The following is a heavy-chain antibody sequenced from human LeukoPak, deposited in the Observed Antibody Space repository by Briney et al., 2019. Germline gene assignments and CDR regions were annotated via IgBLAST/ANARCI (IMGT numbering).Heavy chain of an antibody. Sequence: SETLSLTCTVSGGSISSYYWSWIRQPPGKGLEWIGYIYYSGSTNYNPSLKSRVTISVDTSKNQFSLKLSSVTAADTAVYYCASSGAVAGINWFDPWGQGTLVTVSS. D-gene: IGHD6-19*01. CDR1: GGSISSYY. CDR2: IYYSGST. V-gene: IGHV4-59*12. CDR3: ASSGAVAGINWFDP. J-gene: IGHJ5*02.